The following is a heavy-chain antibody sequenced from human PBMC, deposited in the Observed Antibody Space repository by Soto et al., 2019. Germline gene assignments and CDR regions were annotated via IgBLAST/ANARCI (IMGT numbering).Heavy chain of an antibody. CDR1: GFTLSRYA. V-gene: IGHV3-30*04. J-gene: IGHJ4*02. D-gene: IGHD3-22*01. CDR2: ISYDGTNK. CDR3: ARPPFDSSGYYRN. Sequence: GGSLRLSCVVSGFTLSRYAMHWVRQAPGRGLEWVAAISYDGTNKNYADSVKGRFTISGDNSKDTLYLQMDSLRPDDTAVYYCARPPFDSSGYYRNWGQGTLVTVSS.